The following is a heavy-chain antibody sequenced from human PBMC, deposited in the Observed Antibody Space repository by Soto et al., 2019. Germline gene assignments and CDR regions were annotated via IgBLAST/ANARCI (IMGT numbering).Heavy chain of an antibody. J-gene: IGHJ6*03. V-gene: IGHV3-23*01. Sequence: EVQLLESGGGLVQPGGSLRLSCAASGFTFSSYAMSWVRQAPGKGLEWVSAISGSGGSTYYADSVKGRFTISRDTSKNTLYLQMNSLRAEDTAVYYCAKGGPKGYCSGGSCYSIVYYYYYMDVWGKGTTVTVSS. CDR2: ISGSGGST. CDR3: AKGGPKGYCSGGSCYSIVYYYYYMDV. CDR1: GFTFSSYA. D-gene: IGHD2-15*01.